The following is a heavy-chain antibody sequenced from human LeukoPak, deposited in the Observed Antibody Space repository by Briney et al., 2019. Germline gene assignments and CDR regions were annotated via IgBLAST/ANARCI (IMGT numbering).Heavy chain of an antibody. J-gene: IGHJ5*02. V-gene: IGHV1-2*02. CDR2: INPNSGGT. CDR3: ARGTIFGVVIRFDP. D-gene: IGHD3-3*01. Sequence: ASVTVSCKASGYTFTGYYMHWLRQAPGQGLAWMGWINPNSGGTNYAQKFQGRVTMTRDTSISTACVELSRLRSDDTAVYYCARGTIFGVVIRFDPWGQGTLVTVSS. CDR1: GYTFTGYY.